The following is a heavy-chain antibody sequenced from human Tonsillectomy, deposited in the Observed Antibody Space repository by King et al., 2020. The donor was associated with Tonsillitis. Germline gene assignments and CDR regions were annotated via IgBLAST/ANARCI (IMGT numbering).Heavy chain of an antibody. CDR1: GYTFTSYG. J-gene: IGHJ6*02. V-gene: IGHV1-18*04. CDR3: ARDWGITCIRYFYYGMDV. Sequence: QLVQSGAEVKKPGASVKVSCKASGYTFTSYGISWVRQAPGQGLEWMGWISAYNGHTNYAQELQGRVTMTTDTSTSTAYMELRSLRSDDTAVYYCARDWGITCIRYFYYGMDVWGQGTTVTVSS. D-gene: IGHD3-16*01. CDR2: ISAYNGHT.